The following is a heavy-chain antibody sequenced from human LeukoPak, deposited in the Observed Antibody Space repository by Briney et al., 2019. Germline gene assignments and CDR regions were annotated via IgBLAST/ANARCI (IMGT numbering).Heavy chain of an antibody. V-gene: IGHV3-30*18. D-gene: IGHD7-27*01. CDR3: AKDLTGDDFDY. CDR1: GFTFSSYG. J-gene: IGHJ4*02. Sequence: PGGSLRLSCAASGFTFSSYGMHWVRQAPGKGLEWVAVISYDGSNKYYADSVKGRFTISRDNSKNTLYLQMNNLRAEDTAVYYCAKDLTGDDFDYWGQGTLVTVSS. CDR2: ISYDGSNK.